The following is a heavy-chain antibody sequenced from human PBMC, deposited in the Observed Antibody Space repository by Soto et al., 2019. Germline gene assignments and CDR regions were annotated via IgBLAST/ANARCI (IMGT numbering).Heavy chain of an antibody. J-gene: IGHJ6*02. V-gene: IGHV1-69*01. CDR1: GGTFSSYA. CDR3: ARATIIAAAGTTYYYYGMDV. D-gene: IGHD6-13*01. CDR2: IIPIFGTA. Sequence: QVQLVQSGAEVKKPGSSVKVSCKASGGTFSSYAISWVRQAPGQGLEWMGGIIPIFGTANYAQKFQGRVTITADESTSTAYMELRSLRSEDTAVYYCARATIIAAAGTTYYYYGMDVWGQGTTVTVSS.